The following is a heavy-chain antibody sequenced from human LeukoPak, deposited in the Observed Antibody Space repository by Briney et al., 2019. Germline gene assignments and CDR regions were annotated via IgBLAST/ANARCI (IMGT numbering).Heavy chain of an antibody. CDR3: ARDKFRRRSSGYSRILDY. V-gene: IGHV3-30*04. CDR1: GFTFSSYA. D-gene: IGHD3-22*01. J-gene: IGHJ4*02. CDR2: ISYDGSNK. Sequence: QSGGPLRPSCAASGFTFSSYAMHWVRQAPGKGLEWVAVISYDGSNKYYADSVKGRFTISRDNSKNTLYLQMNSLRAEDTAVYYCARDKFRRRSSGYSRILDYWGQGTLVTVSS.